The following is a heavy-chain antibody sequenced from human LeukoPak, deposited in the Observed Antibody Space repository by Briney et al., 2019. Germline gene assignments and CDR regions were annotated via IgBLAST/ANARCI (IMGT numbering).Heavy chain of an antibody. CDR3: ARRGLYCTNGVCYSFYFDY. D-gene: IGHD2-8*01. J-gene: IGHJ4*02. Sequence: SETLSLTCAVYGGSFSGYYWSWIRQPPGKGLEWIGEINHSGSTNYNPSLKSRVTISVDTSKNQFSLKLSSVTAADTAVYYCARRGLYCTNGVCYSFYFDYWGQGTLVTVSS. V-gene: IGHV4-34*01. CDR1: GGSFSGYY. CDR2: INHSGST.